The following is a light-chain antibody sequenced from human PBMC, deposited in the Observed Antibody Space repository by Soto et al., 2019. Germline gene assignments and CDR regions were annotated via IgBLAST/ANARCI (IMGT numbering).Light chain of an antibody. CDR3: QQYGGSVQT. V-gene: IGKV3-20*01. J-gene: IGKJ1*01. CDR2: GAS. CDR1: QSVGSNY. Sequence: EIVLTQFPGTLSLSPGERATLSCRASQSVGSNYLAWYQQRPGQPPNLLIFGASHRAPDIPDRFSGSGSGTGFTLTISRLEPEDFAVYYCQQYGGSVQTFGQGTKVDIK.